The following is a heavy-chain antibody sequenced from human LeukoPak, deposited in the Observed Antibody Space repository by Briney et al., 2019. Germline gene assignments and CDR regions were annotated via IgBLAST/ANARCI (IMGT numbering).Heavy chain of an antibody. J-gene: IGHJ4*02. CDR1: GFTFSSYW. Sequence: PGGSLRLSCAASGFTFSSYWMSWVRQAPGKGLEWVANIKQDGTEKYYVDSVKGRFTISRDNAKNSLYLQMNSLRAEDTAVYYCTRGAAGPHYFDYWGQGTLVTVSS. CDR2: IKQDGTEK. D-gene: IGHD6-13*01. V-gene: IGHV3-7*03. CDR3: TRGAAGPHYFDY.